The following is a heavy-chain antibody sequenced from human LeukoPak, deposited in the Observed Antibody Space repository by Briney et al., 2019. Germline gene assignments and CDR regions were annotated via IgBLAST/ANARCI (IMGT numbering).Heavy chain of an antibody. V-gene: IGHV4-34*01. J-gene: IGHJ4*02. Sequence: SETLSLTCAVYGGPFSGYYWSWIRQPPGKGLEWIGEINHSGSTNYNPSLKSRVTISVDTSKNQFSLKLSSVTAADTAVYYCARNGYYSSSRGGFDYWGQGTLVTVSS. CDR3: ARNGYYSSSRGGFDY. CDR1: GGPFSGYY. D-gene: IGHD6-6*01. CDR2: INHSGST.